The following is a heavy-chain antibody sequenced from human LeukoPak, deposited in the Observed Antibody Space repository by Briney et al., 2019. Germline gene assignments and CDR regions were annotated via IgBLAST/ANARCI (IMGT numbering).Heavy chain of an antibody. D-gene: IGHD3-16*01. CDR1: GFTVSSNY. CDR2: IETTSSK. V-gene: IGHV3-66*01. CDR3: ARGGAHDAFDI. J-gene: IGHJ3*02. Sequence: GGSLRHSCAASGFTVSSNYMSLVRQAPGKGLESILVIETTSSKHQADSLQGRFTIPRDNSKNTRYLQMTSLRAENTALYYCARGGAHDAFDIWGQKTMVTVSS.